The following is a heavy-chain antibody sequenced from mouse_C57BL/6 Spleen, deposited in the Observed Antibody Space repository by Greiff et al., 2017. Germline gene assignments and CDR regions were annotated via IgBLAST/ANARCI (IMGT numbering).Heavy chain of an antibody. CDR1: GFTFSSYA. CDR2: ISDGGSYT. V-gene: IGHV5-4*03. D-gene: IGHD2-3*01. CDR3: ARSGYYADAMDY. Sequence: EVKLVESGGGLVKPGGSLKLSCAASGFTFSSYAMSWVRQTPEKRLEWVATISDGGSYTYYPDNVKGRFTISRDQAKNNLYLQRSHLKSEDTAMYYCARSGYYADAMDYWGEGTSVTVAS. J-gene: IGHJ4*01.